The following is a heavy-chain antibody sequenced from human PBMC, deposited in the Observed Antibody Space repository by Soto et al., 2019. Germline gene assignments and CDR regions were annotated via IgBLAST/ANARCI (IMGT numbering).Heavy chain of an antibody. J-gene: IGHJ4*02. CDR2: ISGRGGVT. D-gene: IGHD3-22*01. CDR3: AKDRQFRSYYESAGHYND. Sequence: EVQLLESGGGLVQPGGSLRLICVGSGFTFRNQDMRWVRQAPGKGLEWVSGISGRGGVTYYADSVKGRFTISRDNSKNTLYLQMNNLRANDTAVYYCAKDRQFRSYYESAGHYNDWGQGTLVTVSS. V-gene: IGHV3-23*01. CDR1: GFTFRNQD.